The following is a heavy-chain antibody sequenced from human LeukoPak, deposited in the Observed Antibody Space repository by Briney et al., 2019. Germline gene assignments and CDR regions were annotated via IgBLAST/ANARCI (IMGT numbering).Heavy chain of an antibody. J-gene: IGHJ6*03. V-gene: IGHV3-21*01. CDR2: ISDSSNYK. CDR3: ARDGGSYYPYFYYYYMDV. CDR1: GASIISTSYY. Sequence: ETLSLTCTVSGASIISTSYYWGWIRQAPGKGLEWVSSISDSSNYKYYADSVKGRFTISRDNAKNSLYLQMNSLRAEDTAVYYCARDGGSYYPYFYYYYMDVWGKGTTVTVSS. D-gene: IGHD1-26*01.